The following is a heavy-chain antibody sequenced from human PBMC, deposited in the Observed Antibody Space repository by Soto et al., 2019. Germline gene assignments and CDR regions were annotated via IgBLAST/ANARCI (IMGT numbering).Heavy chain of an antibody. Sequence: ESGGGLAKPGGSLRLSCAASGFLFNRYGMNWVRLSPGRGLEWISSISSTSTYIEYADSVKGRFIISRDNAENSLFLQMNGLRAEDTAVYYCTRDRSPGMVFPEFGFWGQGARVTVSS. J-gene: IGHJ4*02. V-gene: IGHV3-21*01. CDR3: TRDRSPGMVFPEFGF. CDR2: ISSTSTYI. CDR1: GFLFNRYG. D-gene: IGHD3-10*01.